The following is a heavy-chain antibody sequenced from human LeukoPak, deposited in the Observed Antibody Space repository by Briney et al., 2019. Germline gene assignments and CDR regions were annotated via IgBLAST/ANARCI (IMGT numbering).Heavy chain of an antibody. Sequence: ASVKVSCKASGYTFTSYGISWVRQAPGQGLEWMGWISAYNGNTNYAQKLQGRVTITTDTSTSTAYMELRSLRSYDTDVYYCARGLLWFGGPRNNWFDPWGQGTLVTVSS. CDR1: GYTFTSYG. CDR2: ISAYNGNT. D-gene: IGHD3-10*01. CDR3: ARGLLWFGGPRNNWFDP. J-gene: IGHJ5*02. V-gene: IGHV1-18*01.